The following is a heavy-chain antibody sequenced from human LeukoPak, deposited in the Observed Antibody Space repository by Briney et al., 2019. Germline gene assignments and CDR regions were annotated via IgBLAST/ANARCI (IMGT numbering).Heavy chain of an antibody. J-gene: IGHJ4*02. CDR1: GYIFTTYW. Sequence: GESLRISCQISGYIFTTYWIAWVRQMPGKGLEWMGVIYPADSDTKYSRSFQGQVTFSVDKSISTAYLQWNSLKASDTVIYYCARRPAFYFDYWGQGTLVTVSS. CDR3: ARRPAFYFDY. D-gene: IGHD6-6*01. V-gene: IGHV5-51*01. CDR2: IYPADSDT.